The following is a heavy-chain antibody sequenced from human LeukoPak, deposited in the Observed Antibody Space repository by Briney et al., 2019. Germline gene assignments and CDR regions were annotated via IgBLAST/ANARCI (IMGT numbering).Heavy chain of an antibody. V-gene: IGHV3-30-3*01. D-gene: IGHD6-19*01. CDR2: ISYDGSNK. CDR1: GFTFSSYA. J-gene: IGHJ3*02. CDR3: AKASRLVRYEDAFDI. Sequence: GRSLRLSCAASGFTFSSYAMHWVRQAPGKGLEWVAVISYDGSNKYYADSVKGRFTISRDNSKNTLYLQMNSLRAEDTVVYYCAKASRLVRYEDAFDIWGQGTMVTVSS.